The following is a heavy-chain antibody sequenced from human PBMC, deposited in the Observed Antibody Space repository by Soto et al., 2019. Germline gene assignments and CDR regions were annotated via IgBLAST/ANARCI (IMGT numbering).Heavy chain of an antibody. CDR2: IRSKAYGGTT. CDR3: TRVNGGDYDYVWGSYPYYFDY. V-gene: IGHV3-49*03. CDR1: GFTFGDYA. D-gene: IGHD3-16*02. Sequence: GGSLRLSCTASGFTFGDYAMSWFRQAPGKGLEWVGFIRSKAYGGTTEYAASVKGRFTISRDDSKSIAYLQMNSLKTEDTAVYYCTRVNGGDYDYVWGSYPYYFDYWGQGTLVTVSS. J-gene: IGHJ4*02.